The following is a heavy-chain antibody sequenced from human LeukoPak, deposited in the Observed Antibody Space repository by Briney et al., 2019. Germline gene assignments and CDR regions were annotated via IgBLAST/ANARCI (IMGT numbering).Heavy chain of an antibody. J-gene: IGHJ4*02. V-gene: IGHV3-30*04. CDR3: AKAGAVVVVAAKYFDY. D-gene: IGHD2-15*01. CDR1: GFTFSSYA. CDR2: ISYDGSNK. Sequence: PGGSLRLSCAASGFTFSSYAMHWVRQAPGKGLEWVAVISYDGSNKYYADSVKGRFTISRDNSKNTLYLQMNSLRAEGTAVYYCAKAGAVVVVAAKYFDYWGQGTLVTVSS.